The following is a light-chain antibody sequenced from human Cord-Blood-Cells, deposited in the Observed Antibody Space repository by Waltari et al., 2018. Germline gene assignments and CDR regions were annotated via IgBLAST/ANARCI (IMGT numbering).Light chain of an antibody. CDR2: AAS. CDR1: QSISSY. J-gene: IGKJ4*01. CDR3: QQSYSTVT. V-gene: IGKV1-39*01. Sequence: VTITCRASQSISSYLNWYQQKPGKAPKLLIYAASSLQSGVPSRFSGSGSGTDFTLTISSLQPEDFATYYCQQSYSTVTFGGGTKVEIK.